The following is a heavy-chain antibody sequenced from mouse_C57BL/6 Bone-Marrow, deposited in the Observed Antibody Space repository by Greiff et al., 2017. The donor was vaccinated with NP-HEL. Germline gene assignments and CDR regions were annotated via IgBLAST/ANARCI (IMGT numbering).Heavy chain of an antibody. CDR1: GFTFTDYY. CDR3: ARGITTGYAMDY. J-gene: IGHJ4*01. V-gene: IGHV7-3*01. Sequence: EVKLMESGGGLVQPGGSLSLSCAASGFTFTDYYMSWVRQPPGKALEWLGFIRNKANGYTTEYSASVKGRFTISRDNSQSILYLQMNALRAEDSATYYCARGITTGYAMDYWGQGTSVTVSS. D-gene: IGHD1-1*01. CDR2: IRNKANGYTT.